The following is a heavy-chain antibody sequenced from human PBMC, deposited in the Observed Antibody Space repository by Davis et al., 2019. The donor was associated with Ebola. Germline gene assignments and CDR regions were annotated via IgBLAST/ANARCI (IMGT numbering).Heavy chain of an antibody. Sequence: SVKVSCKASGGTFSDYGISWVRQAPGQGLEWMGHITPIFGTADYAQKFQGRVTITADESTSTAYMELSSLRSEDTAMYYCARDRYSDGSGYFFEQSHWGQGTLVTVSS. J-gene: IGHJ4*02. CDR1: GGTFSDYG. CDR3: ARDRYSDGSGYFFEQSH. CDR2: ITPIFGTA. D-gene: IGHD3-22*01. V-gene: IGHV1-69*13.